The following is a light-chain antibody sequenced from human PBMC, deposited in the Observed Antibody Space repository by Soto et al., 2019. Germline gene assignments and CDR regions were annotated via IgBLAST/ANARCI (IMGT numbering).Light chain of an antibody. CDR3: QQYNNWPPT. Sequence: IQMTQSPSRLSPSAGERLTTTCPASRSISDWLAWYQQKTGKDPELLIFDASNLKSGVSSRFSGSGSGTEFTLTISSLQPEDFAVYYCQQYNNWPPTFGQGTRLEIK. J-gene: IGKJ5*01. CDR2: DAS. V-gene: IGKV1-5*01. CDR1: RSISDW.